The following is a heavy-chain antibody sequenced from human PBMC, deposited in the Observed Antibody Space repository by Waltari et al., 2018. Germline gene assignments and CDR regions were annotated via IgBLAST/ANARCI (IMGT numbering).Heavy chain of an antibody. CDR1: GYTLTGYY. D-gene: IGHD6-13*01. J-gene: IGHJ3*02. CDR3: ARSSWYDAFDI. Sequence: QVQLVQSGAEVKKHGASVKVSCKDSGYTLTGYYMHWVRQAPGQGLEWRGRINPNSGGTNYAQKFQGRVTMTRDTSISTAYMELSRLRSDDTAVYYCARSSWYDAFDIWGQGTMVTVSS. CDR2: INPNSGGT. V-gene: IGHV1-2*06.